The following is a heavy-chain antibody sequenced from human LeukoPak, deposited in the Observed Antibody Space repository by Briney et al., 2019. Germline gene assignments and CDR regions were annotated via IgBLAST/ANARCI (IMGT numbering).Heavy chain of an antibody. D-gene: IGHD3-10*01. Sequence: GGSLRLSCAASGSTFDDYTMHWVRQAPGKGLEWVSLISWDGGSTYYADSVKGRFTISRDNSKNSLYLQMNSLRTEDTALYYCAKDMDPHYGSGSETSHMDVWGKGTTVTVSS. J-gene: IGHJ6*03. V-gene: IGHV3-43*01. CDR2: ISWDGGST. CDR1: GSTFDDYT. CDR3: AKDMDPHYGSGSETSHMDV.